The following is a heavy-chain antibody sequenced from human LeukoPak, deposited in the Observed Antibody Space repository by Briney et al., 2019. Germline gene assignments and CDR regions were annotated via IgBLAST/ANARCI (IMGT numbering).Heavy chain of an antibody. CDR3: ARGSGLRFLEWLFPNDP. J-gene: IGHJ5*02. CDR1: GGTFSSYA. CDR2: IIPIFGTA. V-gene: IGHV1-69*05. Sequence: GSSVKVSCKASGGTFSSYAISWVRQAPGQGLEWMGGIIPIFGTANYAQKFQGRVTITTDESTSTAYMELSSLSSEDTAVYYCARGSGLRFLEWLFPNDPWGQGTLVTVYS. D-gene: IGHD3-3*01.